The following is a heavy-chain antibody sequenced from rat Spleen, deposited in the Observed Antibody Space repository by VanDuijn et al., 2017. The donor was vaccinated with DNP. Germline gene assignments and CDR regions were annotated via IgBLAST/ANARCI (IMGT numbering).Heavy chain of an antibody. D-gene: IGHD1-9*01. V-gene: IGHV5-22*01. CDR1: GFTFSNYD. Sequence: EVQLVESGGGLVQPGRSMKLSCAASGFTFSNYDMAWVRQAPKKGLEWVTSINANGGSTSYRDSVKGRFTISRDNAKSILYLQMSSLRSEDTATYYCSRDLDYGYNYAFDYWGQGVMVTVSS. CDR2: INANGGST. J-gene: IGHJ2*01. CDR3: SRDLDYGYNYAFDY.